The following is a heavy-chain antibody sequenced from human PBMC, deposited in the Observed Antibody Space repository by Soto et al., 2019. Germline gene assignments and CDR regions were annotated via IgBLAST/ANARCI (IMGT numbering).Heavy chain of an antibody. J-gene: IGHJ3*02. Sequence: EVQLLESGGGLVQPGGSLRLSCAASGFTFSSYAMSCVRQARGKGLEWVSAISGSGGSTYYADSVKGRFTISRDNSKNTLYLQMNSLRAEDTAVYYCAKRESNWDDAFDIWGQGTMVTVSS. V-gene: IGHV3-23*01. CDR3: AKRESNWDDAFDI. CDR1: GFTFSSYA. D-gene: IGHD7-27*01. CDR2: ISGSGGST.